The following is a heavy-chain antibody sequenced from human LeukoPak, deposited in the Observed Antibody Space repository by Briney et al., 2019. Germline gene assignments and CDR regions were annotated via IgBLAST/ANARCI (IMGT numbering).Heavy chain of an antibody. CDR2: ISYDGSNK. J-gene: IGHJ4*02. CDR3: ARDASVYGDGFLDY. Sequence: GGSLRLSCAASGFTFSSYAMHWVRQAPGKGLEWVAVISYDGSNKYYADSVKGRFTISRDNSKNTLYLQMNSLRAEDTAVYYCARDASVYGDGFLDYWGAGTLVTVSS. CDR1: GFTFSSYA. V-gene: IGHV3-30-3*01. D-gene: IGHD4-17*01.